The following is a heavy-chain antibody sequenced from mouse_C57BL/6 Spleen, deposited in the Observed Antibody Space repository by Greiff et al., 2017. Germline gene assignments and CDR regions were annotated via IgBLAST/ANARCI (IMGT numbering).Heavy chain of an antibody. CDR3: TSYYSNLYAMDY. Sequence: EVQLQQSGAELVRPGASVKLSCTASGFNIKDDYMHWVKQRPEQGLEWIGWIDPENGDTEYASKFQGKATITADTSSNTAYLQLSSLTSEYTAVYYCTSYYSNLYAMDYWGQGTSVTVSS. V-gene: IGHV14-4*01. CDR1: GFNIKDDY. CDR2: IDPENGDT. D-gene: IGHD2-5*01. J-gene: IGHJ4*01.